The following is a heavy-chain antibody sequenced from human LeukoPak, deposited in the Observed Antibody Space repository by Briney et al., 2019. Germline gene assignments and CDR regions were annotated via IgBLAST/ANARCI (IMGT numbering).Heavy chain of an antibody. J-gene: IGHJ4*02. Sequence: KPGGSLRLSCAASGFTFSSYSMNWVRQAPGKGLEWVSSISSSSSYIYYADSVKGRFTISRDNSKNSLYLQMNSLRTEDTALYYCAKDITGQWLAIYYFDYWGQGTLVTVSS. CDR1: GFTFSSYS. CDR3: AKDITGQWLAIYYFDY. CDR2: ISSSSSYI. D-gene: IGHD6-19*01. V-gene: IGHV3-21*04.